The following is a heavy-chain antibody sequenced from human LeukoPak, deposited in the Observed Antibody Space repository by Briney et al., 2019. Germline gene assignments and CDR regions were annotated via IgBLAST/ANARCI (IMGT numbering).Heavy chain of an antibody. CDR1: GGSISTYY. CDR2: AQYSGNT. J-gene: IGHJ4*02. CDR3: ARGINVGATSY. D-gene: IGHD1-26*01. Sequence: PSETLSLTCTVSGGSISTYYWSWVRQSPGKGLEWIGCAQYSGNTKYNPLFKSRVTISVDTSKNQFSLRLSSVTTADTAMYFCARGINVGATSYWGQGTLVTVSA. V-gene: IGHV4-59*01.